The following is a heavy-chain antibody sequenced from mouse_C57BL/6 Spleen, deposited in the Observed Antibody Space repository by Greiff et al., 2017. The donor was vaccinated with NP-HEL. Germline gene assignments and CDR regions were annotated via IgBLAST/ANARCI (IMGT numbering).Heavy chain of an antibody. CDR3: ARMGFYYAMDY. J-gene: IGHJ4*01. V-gene: IGHV5-17*01. CDR2: ISSGSSTI. CDR1: GFTFSDYG. Sequence: EVQVVESGGGLVKPGGSLKLSCAASGFTFSDYGMHWVRQAPEKGLEWVAYISSGSSTIYYADTVKGRFTISRDNAKNTLFLQMTSLRSEDTAMYYCARMGFYYAMDYWDQGTSVTVSS.